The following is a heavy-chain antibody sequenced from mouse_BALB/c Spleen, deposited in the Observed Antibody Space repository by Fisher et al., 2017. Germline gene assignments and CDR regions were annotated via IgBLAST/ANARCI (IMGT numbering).Heavy chain of an antibody. J-gene: IGHJ1*01. Sequence: KFKGKATLTVDNSSSTAYMELRSLTSEDSAVYYCARSNYDFYWYFDVWGAGTTVTVSS. CDR3: ARSNYDFYWYFDV. V-gene: IGHV1-26*01. D-gene: IGHD2-4*01.